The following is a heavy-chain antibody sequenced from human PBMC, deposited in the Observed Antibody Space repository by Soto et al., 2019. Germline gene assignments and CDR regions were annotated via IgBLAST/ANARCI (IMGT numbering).Heavy chain of an antibody. CDR3: ARVQWYYDYVWGSYRFDY. CDR2: ISSSSSYI. J-gene: IGHJ4*02. D-gene: IGHD3-16*02. Sequence: GGSLRLSCAASGFTFSSYSMNWVRQAPGEGLEWVSSISSSSSYIYYADSVKGRFTISRDNAKNSLYLQMNSLRAEDTAVCYCARVQWYYDYVWGSYRFDYWGQGTLVTVSS. V-gene: IGHV3-21*01. CDR1: GFTFSSYS.